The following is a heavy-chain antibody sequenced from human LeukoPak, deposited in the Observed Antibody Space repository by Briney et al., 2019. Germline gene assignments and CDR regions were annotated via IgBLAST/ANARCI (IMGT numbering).Heavy chain of an antibody. CDR2: IYDSGST. CDR3: AKSVVRGGPDSSLRWFDP. V-gene: IGHV4-59*08. Sequence: SETLSLTCTVSGVSISSDYWSWIRQPPGKGLEWVGYIYDSGSTNYNPYRKSRLTISLDTSKNQCSLKLSPVTAADTAVYYCAKSVVRGGPDSSLRWFDPWGQGTLVTVSS. J-gene: IGHJ5*02. CDR1: GVSISSDY. D-gene: IGHD3-22*01.